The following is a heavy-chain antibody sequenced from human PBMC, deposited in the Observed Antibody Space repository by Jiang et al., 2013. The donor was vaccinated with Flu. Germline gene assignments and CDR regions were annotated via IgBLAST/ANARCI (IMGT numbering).Heavy chain of an antibody. J-gene: IGHJ3*02. D-gene: IGHD6-13*01. CDR1: GDSISSPEYF. CDR2: IYHTGET. V-gene: IGHV4-30-4*01. CDR3: ARVRTLSSGYSDSWYAFDI. Sequence: SGPGLVKPSQTLSLTCSVSGDSISSPEYFWSWIRQHPGKGLEWMGTIYHTGETYYNPSLGSRLTISSDTSSNHFSLRLNSVTGEDTAFYFCARVRTLSSGYSDSWYAFDIW.